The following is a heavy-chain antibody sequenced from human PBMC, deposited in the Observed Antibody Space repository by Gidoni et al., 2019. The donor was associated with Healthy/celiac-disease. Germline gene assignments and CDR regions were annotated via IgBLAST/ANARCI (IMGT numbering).Heavy chain of an antibody. V-gene: IGHV3-30*18. D-gene: IGHD3-22*01. CDR3: AKDRHYYDSSGYYPSYYYYYGMDV. CDR1: GFTFSSYG. CDR2: ISYDGSNK. Sequence: QVQLVESGGGVVQPGRSLSLSCAAPGFTFSSYGMHWVRQAPGKGLGWVAVISYDGSNKYYADSVKGRFTISRDNSKNTLYLQMNSLRAEDTAVYYCAKDRHYYDSSGYYPSYYYYYGMDVWGQGTTVTVSS. J-gene: IGHJ6*02.